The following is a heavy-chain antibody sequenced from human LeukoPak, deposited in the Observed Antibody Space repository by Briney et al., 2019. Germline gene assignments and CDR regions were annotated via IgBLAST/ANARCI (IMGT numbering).Heavy chain of an antibody. CDR3: ARSAMVRTYYYYYMDV. CDR1: GFTFSSYE. V-gene: IGHV3-48*03. Sequence: PGGSLRLSCAASGFTFSSYEMNWVRQAPGKGLEWVSYISSSGSTIYYADSVKGRFTMSRDNAKNSLYLQMNSLRAEDTAVYYCARSAMVRTYYYYYMDVWGKGTTVTVSS. J-gene: IGHJ6*03. D-gene: IGHD5-18*01. CDR2: ISSSGSTI.